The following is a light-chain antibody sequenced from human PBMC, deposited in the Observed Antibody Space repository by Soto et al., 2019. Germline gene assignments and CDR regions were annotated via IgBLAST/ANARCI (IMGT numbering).Light chain of an antibody. V-gene: IGKV3-20*01. CDR1: QSVSSSY. CDR2: GAS. CDR3: QQYGSSIT. J-gene: IGKJ5*01. Sequence: EIVLTQSPGTLSLSPGERATLSCRASQSVSSSYLAWYQQKPGQAPRLLIYGASSRATGIPDRFSSSGSGTDFTLTIIRLEPEDFAVYYCQQYGSSITFGQGTRLEIK.